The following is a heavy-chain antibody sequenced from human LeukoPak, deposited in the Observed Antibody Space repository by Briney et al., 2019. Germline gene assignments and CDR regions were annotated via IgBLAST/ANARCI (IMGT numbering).Heavy chain of an antibody. CDR2: IYYSGST. CDR3: ASLNFYDSSGYKVWDFDY. J-gene: IGHJ4*02. V-gene: IGHV4-59*01. Sequence: SETLSLTCTVSGGSISSYYWSWIRQPPGKGLEWIGYIYYSGSTNYNPSLKSRVTISVDTSKNQFSLKLSSVTAADTAVYYCASLNFYDSSGYKVWDFDYWGQGTLVTVSS. D-gene: IGHD3-22*01. CDR1: GGSISSYY.